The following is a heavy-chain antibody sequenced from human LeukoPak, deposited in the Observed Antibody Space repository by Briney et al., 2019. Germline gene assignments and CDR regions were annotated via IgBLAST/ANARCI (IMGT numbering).Heavy chain of an antibody. J-gene: IGHJ6*03. Sequence: ASVKVSCKVSGYTLTELSMHWVRQAPGKGLEWMGGFDPEDGETIYAQKFQGRVTMTTDTSTSTAYMELRSLRSDDTAVYYCARDGGLLWFGESRGYYYYMDVWGKGPRSPSP. CDR2: FDPEDGET. D-gene: IGHD3-10*01. CDR1: GYTLTELS. V-gene: IGHV1-24*01. CDR3: ARDGGLLWFGESRGYYYYMDV.